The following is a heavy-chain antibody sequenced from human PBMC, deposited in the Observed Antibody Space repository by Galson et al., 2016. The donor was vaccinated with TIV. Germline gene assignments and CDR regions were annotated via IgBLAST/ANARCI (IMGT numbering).Heavy chain of an antibody. D-gene: IGHD3-22*01. CDR1: GFTFSSYA. V-gene: IGHV3-23*01. J-gene: IGHJ4*02. Sequence: SLRLSCAASGFTFSSYAITWVRQAPGKGLEWISAISGGGGSTYHTDSVKGRFTISRDNSKNTVFLQVSSLRAGDTAVYFCAKLDSSGFDYVRRFDFWGQGTLATVSS. CDR3: AKLDSSGFDYVRRFDF. CDR2: ISGGGGST.